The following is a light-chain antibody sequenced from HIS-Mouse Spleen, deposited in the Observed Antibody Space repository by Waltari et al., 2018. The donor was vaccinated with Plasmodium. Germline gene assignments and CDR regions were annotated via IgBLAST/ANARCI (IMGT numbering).Light chain of an antibody. J-gene: IGKJ3*01. CDR2: GAS. Sequence: ELVMTQSPATLSVSPGERAPLSCRASQSVSSNLAWYQQKPGQAPRLLIYGASTRATGIPARFSGSGSGTEFTLTISSLQSEDFAVYYCQQYNNWSFTFGPGTKVDIK. V-gene: IGKV3-15*01. CDR3: QQYNNWSFT. CDR1: QSVSSN.